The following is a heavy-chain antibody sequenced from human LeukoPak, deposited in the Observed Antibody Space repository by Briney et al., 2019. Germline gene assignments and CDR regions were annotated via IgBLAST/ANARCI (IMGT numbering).Heavy chain of an antibody. CDR2: VSYIGST. V-gene: IGHV4-61*01. CDR1: GGSVSSGTYY. Sequence: PSETLSLTCGVSGGSVSSGTYYWSWIRQPPGKELEWIGYVSYIGSTNYNPSLKSRVTISRDTSKNQFSLKLSSVTAADTAVYYCARDGWFGDPTGGYYYYGMDVWGQGTTVTVSS. D-gene: IGHD3-10*01. J-gene: IGHJ6*02. CDR3: ARDGWFGDPTGGYYYYGMDV.